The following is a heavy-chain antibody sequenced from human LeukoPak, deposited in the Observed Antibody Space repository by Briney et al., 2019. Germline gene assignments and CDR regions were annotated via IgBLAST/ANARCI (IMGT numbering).Heavy chain of an antibody. CDR3: ARDRDAVFDY. CDR1: GFTFSSYG. J-gene: IGHJ4*02. D-gene: IGHD2-21*01. CDR2: IWYDGSNK. V-gene: IGHV3-33*01. Sequence: GRSLRLSCAASGFTFSSYGMDWVRQAPGKGLEWVAVIWYDGSNKYYADSVKGRFTISRDNSKNTLYLQMNSLRAEDTAVYYCARDRDAVFDYWGQGTLVTVSS.